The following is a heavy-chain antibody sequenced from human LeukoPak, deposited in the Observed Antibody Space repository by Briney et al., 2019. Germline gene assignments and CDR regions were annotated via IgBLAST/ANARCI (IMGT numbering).Heavy chain of an antibody. Sequence: SETLSLTCAVSGGSFIGYSWNWIRQPPGKGLEWIGEINQSGSTKYNPSLKSRVTISIDTSKSQFSVKVNSVTAADTAVYYCARCDSGGRFFDSWGQGDLVTVSS. D-gene: IGHD6-19*01. CDR1: GGSFIGYS. J-gene: IGHJ5*01. CDR2: INQSGST. V-gene: IGHV4-34*01. CDR3: ARCDSGGRFFDS.